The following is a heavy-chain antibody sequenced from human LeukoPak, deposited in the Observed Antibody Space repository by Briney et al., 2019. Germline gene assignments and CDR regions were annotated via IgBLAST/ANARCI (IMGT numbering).Heavy chain of an antibody. CDR2: IFHGVTT. V-gene: IGHV4-38-2*02. D-gene: IGHD6-13*01. Sequence: PSETLSLTCTVSGSSINTPYYWAWIRPPPGEGLEWIGNIFHGVTTFYNPSLMNRVAISVDTSKNQFSLKLTSVTAADTAVYYFARDATIAAPLMSWGQGTLVIVSS. CDR1: GSSINTPYY. J-gene: IGHJ4*02. CDR3: ARDATIAAPLMS.